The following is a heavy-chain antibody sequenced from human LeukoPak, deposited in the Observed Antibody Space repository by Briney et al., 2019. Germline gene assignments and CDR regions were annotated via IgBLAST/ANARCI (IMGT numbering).Heavy chain of an antibody. CDR3: ARAGYGDSDFDY. CDR2: IYHSGNV. CDR1: GDSISTNNW. Sequence: SETLSLTCAVSGDSISTNNWYNWVRQPPGKGLEWIGEIYHSGNVNYNPSLKSRATISVDKSKNQFSLKLTSVTAADTAVYYCARAGYGDSDFDYWGQGTLVTVSS. V-gene: IGHV4-4*02. D-gene: IGHD4-17*01. J-gene: IGHJ4*02.